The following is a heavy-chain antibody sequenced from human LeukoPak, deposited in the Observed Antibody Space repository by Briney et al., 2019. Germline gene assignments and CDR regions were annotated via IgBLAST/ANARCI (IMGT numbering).Heavy chain of an antibody. CDR2: IYSGGRI. CDR3: ARAPWAYGNYVHAFDI. V-gene: IGHV4-39*07. CDR1: GGSFRGDYY. J-gene: IGHJ3*02. D-gene: IGHD4-11*01. Sequence: SETLSPTCTVSGGSFRGDYYWAWIRQPPGKGLEWIGSIYSGGRIYYNPSLKSRVSRSIDTSNNDLSLKVTSVTAADTAGYYCARAPWAYGNYVHAFDIWGQGTMVTVSS.